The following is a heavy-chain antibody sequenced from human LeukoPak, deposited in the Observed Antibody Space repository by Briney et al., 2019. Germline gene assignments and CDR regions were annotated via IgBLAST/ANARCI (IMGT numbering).Heavy chain of an antibody. CDR1: GGSISSSSYY. V-gene: IGHV4-39*01. CDR2: IYYSGST. D-gene: IGHD2-2*01. J-gene: IGHJ4*02. Sequence: SETLSLTCTVSGGSISSSSYYWGWIRQPPGKGLEWIGSIYYSGSTYYNPSLKSRVTISVDTSKNQFSLKLSSVTAADTAVYYCARPDLGYCSSTSCYGGGFFDYWGQGTLVTVSS. CDR3: ARPDLGYCSSTSCYGGGFFDY.